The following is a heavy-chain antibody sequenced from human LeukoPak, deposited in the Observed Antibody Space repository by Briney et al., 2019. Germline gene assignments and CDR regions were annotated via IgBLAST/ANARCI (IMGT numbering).Heavy chain of an antibody. V-gene: IGHV1-2*02. D-gene: IGHD3-22*01. CDR1: GYSFTGYY. CDR3: ARDRGRGYNYDSGDFDF. J-gene: IGHJ4*02. Sequence: ASVKVSCRASGYSFTGYYMHWVRQAPGQGLEWMGWINPNTGGTNYAQKFQGRVTMTRDTSITTAYMELTWLGSDDTAVYYCARDRGRGYNYDSGDFDFWGQGTLVTVSS. CDR2: INPNTGGT.